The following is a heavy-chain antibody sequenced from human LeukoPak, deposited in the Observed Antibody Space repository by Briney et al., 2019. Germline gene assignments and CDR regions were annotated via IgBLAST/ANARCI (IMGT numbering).Heavy chain of an antibody. CDR3: AKEMLGELLPISWDY. CDR1: GFTFSSHA. D-gene: IGHD1-26*01. J-gene: IGHJ4*02. V-gene: IGHV3-23*01. Sequence: GASLRLSCAASGFTFSSHAMSWVRQAPGKGLEWVSAISGSGGSTYYADSVKGRFTISRDNSKNTLYLQMNSLRAEDTAVYYCAKEMLGELLPISWDYWGQGTLVTVSS. CDR2: ISGSGGST.